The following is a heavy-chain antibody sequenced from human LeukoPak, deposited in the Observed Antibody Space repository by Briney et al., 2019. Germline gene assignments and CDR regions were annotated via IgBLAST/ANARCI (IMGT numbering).Heavy chain of an antibody. V-gene: IGHV4-38-2*02. CDR3: TRVNTPVATFDY. CDR1: GYSISSTYY. Sequence: PSETLSLTCTVSGYSISSTYYGGWIRQPPGKGLEWIATISHSGSTYYNPPLRSRVTISVDTSKNQFSLKLSSVTAADTAVYYCTRVNTPVATFDYWGQGTLVTVSS. D-gene: IGHD5-18*01. CDR2: ISHSGST. J-gene: IGHJ4*02.